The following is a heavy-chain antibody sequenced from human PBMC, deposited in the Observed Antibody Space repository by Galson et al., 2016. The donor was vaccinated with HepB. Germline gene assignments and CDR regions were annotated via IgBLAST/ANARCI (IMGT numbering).Heavy chain of an antibody. CDR1: GFTLSGHW. Sequence: LRLSCAASGFTLSGHWMHWVRQVPGKGLVWVSGDGSSTNYADSVKGRFTVSRDNAKNTLDLQMNSLRAEDAAVYFCARGRYYGMDVWGQGTTVTVSS. J-gene: IGHJ6*02. CDR3: ARGRYYGMDV. V-gene: IGHV3-74*01. CDR2: DGSST.